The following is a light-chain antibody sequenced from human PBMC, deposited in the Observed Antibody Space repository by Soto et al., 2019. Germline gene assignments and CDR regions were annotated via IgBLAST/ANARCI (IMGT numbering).Light chain of an antibody. CDR3: QSYDSSLSGSRGV. CDR2: GNS. Sequence: QSVLTQPPSVSGAPGQRVTISCTGSSSNIGAGYYVHWYQQLPGTAPKLPIYGNSNRPSGVPDRFSGSKSGTSASLAITGLQAEDEADYCCQSYDSSLSGSRGVFGGGTKLTVL. CDR1: SSNIGAGYY. V-gene: IGLV1-40*01. J-gene: IGLJ2*01.